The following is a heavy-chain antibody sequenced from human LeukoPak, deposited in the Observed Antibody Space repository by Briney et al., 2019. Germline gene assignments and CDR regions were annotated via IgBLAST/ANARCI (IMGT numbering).Heavy chain of an antibody. D-gene: IGHD6-13*01. V-gene: IGHV1-2*02. CDR3: ARGTINSGYSSSWYYYYMDV. CDR1: GYTFTGYY. CDR2: INPNSGGT. J-gene: IGHJ6*03. Sequence: ASVKVSCKASGYTFTGYYMHWVRQAPGQGLEWMGWINPNSGGTNYAQKFQGRVTMTRDTSISTAYMELSRLRSDDTAVYYCARGTINSGYSSSWYYYYMDVWGKGTTVTVSS.